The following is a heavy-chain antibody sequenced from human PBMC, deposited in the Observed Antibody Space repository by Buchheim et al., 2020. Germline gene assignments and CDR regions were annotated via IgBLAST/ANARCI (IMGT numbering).Heavy chain of an antibody. CDR1: GSTFSSYA. D-gene: IGHD6-19*01. J-gene: IGHJ4*01. Sequence: EVQLLESGGGLVQPGGSLRLSCAASGSTFSSYAMYWVRQAPGKGLEWLSAISKNGGDTYYADSVVGRFTISRDNSKNTLSLQMNSLRAEDSAVYCCAMAGTTIFFHYWGHGTL. CDR2: ISKNGGDT. CDR3: AMAGTTIFFHY. V-gene: IGHV3-23*01.